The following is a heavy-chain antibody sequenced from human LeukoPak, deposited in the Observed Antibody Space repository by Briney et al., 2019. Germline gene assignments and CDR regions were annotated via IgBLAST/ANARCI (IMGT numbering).Heavy chain of an antibody. CDR2: INPSGGST. CDR3: ARGVRYYYDSSGSAVDYYYYIDV. V-gene: IGHV1-46*01. J-gene: IGHJ6*03. CDR1: GYTFTSYG. D-gene: IGHD3-22*01. Sequence: GASVKVSCKASGYTFTSYGISWVRQAPGQGLEWMGTINPSGGSTSYAQKFQGRVTMTRDTSTSTVYMELSSLRSEDTAVYYCARGVRYYYDSSGSAVDYYYYIDVWGKGTTVTISS.